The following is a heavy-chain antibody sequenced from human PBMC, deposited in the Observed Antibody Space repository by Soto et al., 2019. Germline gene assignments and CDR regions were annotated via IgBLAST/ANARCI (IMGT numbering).Heavy chain of an antibody. CDR2: IYYSGST. CDR3: ARHKAETAMVTTMDKYYFDY. CDR1: GGSISSSSYY. Sequence: SETLSLTCTVSGGSISSSSYYWGWIRQPPGKGLEWIGSIYYSGSTYYNPSLKSRVTISVDTSKNQFSLKLSSVTAADTAVYYCARHKAETAMVTTMDKYYFDYWGQRTLVTVSS. V-gene: IGHV4-39*01. D-gene: IGHD5-18*01. J-gene: IGHJ4*02.